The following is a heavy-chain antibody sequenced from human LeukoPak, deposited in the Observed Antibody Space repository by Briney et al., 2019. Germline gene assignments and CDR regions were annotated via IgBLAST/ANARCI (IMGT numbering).Heavy chain of an antibody. V-gene: IGHV3-48*04. CDR3: AGAHYYDFWSGQYYFDY. CDR1: GFTFSSYS. J-gene: IGHJ4*02. Sequence: PGGSLRLSCAASGFTFSSYSMNWVRQAPGEGLGWVSYISSSSSTIYYADSVKGRFTISRDNAKNSLYLQMNSLRAEDTAVYYCAGAHYYDFWSGQYYFDYWGQGTLVTVSS. CDR2: ISSSSSTI. D-gene: IGHD3-3*01.